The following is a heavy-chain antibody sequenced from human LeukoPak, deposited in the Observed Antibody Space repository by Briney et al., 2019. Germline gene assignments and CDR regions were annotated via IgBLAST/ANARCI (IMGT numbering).Heavy chain of an antibody. CDR3: ARVGGSGYFDY. CDR1: GGSISSYY. D-gene: IGHD6-19*01. Sequence: SETLSLTCTVSGGSISSYYWSWIRQPPGKGLEWIGYIYYSGSTNYNPSLKSRVTISVDTSKNQFSLKLSSVTAADTAVYYCARVGGSGYFDYWGQGTLVTVSS. J-gene: IGHJ4*02. V-gene: IGHV4-59*01. CDR2: IYYSGST.